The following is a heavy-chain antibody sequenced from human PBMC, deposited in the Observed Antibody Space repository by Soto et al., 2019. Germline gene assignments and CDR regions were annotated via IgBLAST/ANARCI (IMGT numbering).Heavy chain of an antibody. V-gene: IGHV4-59*01. J-gene: IGHJ4*02. CDR3: ARHNPRSVAAVEITFDF. CDR2: MFSRVSA. CDR1: GDSIGSYH. D-gene: IGHD6-25*01. Sequence: PSETLSLTCTVSGDSIGSYHWSWVRQPPGKGLEWIGFMFSRVSANYNPSLKSRVTISVDTSKSQFSLKLTSVTAADTAIYYCARHNPRSVAAVEITFDFWGKGTMVTVSS.